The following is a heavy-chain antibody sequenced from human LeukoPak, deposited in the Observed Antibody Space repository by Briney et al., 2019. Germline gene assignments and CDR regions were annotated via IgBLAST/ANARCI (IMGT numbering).Heavy chain of an antibody. CDR2: IYYSGST. D-gene: IGHD3-22*01. V-gene: IGHV4-39*01. Sequence: PSETLSLTCTVSGVSISSSSYYWGWIRQPPGKGLEWIGSIYYSGSTYYNPSLKSRVTISVDTSKNQFSLKLSSVTAADTAVYYCARSPMIVVVISEYFQHWGQGTLVTVSS. J-gene: IGHJ1*01. CDR3: ARSPMIVVVISEYFQH. CDR1: GVSISSSSYY.